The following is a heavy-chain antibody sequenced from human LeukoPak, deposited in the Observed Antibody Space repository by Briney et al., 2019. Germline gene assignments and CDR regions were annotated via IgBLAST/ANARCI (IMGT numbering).Heavy chain of an antibody. J-gene: IGHJ4*02. D-gene: IGHD3-3*01. Sequence: SETLSLTCTVSGGSISSYGWSWVRQAPGKGLEWIGYIYTTGSTDRSPSLKSRVSMSVDTSKNQISMDLRSLTAADTAVYYCATSYDLKTAPYGLWGQGTLVTVSS. V-gene: IGHV4-4*09. CDR1: GGSISSYG. CDR2: IYTTGST. CDR3: ATSYDLKTAPYGL.